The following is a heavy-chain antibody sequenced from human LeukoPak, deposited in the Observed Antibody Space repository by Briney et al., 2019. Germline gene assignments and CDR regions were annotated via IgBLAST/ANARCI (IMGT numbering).Heavy chain of an antibody. CDR2: VDPEDGET. CDR1: GYTFTDYY. CDR3: ATDRSGGTAMVRRYYYYMDV. V-gene: IGHV1-69-2*01. D-gene: IGHD5-18*01. Sequence: ASVKVSCKVSGYTFTDYYMHWVQQAPGKGLEWMALVDPEDGETIYAEKFQGRVTITADTSTDTAYMELSSLRSEDTAVYYCATDRSGGTAMVRRYYYYMDVWGKGTTVTVSS. J-gene: IGHJ6*03.